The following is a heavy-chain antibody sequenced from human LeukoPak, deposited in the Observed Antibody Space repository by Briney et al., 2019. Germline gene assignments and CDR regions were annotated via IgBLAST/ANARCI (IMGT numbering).Heavy chain of an antibody. J-gene: IGHJ4*02. CDR2: IKQDGSEK. D-gene: IGHD3-3*01. Sequence: GGSLRLSCVASGFTFSGYWMTWVRQAPGKGLEWVANIKQDGSEKNYVDSVKGRFSISRDNAKNSLYLQMNSLRADDTAVYYCARGGDFYWGQGTLVTVSS. CDR3: ARGGDFY. V-gene: IGHV3-7*04. CDR1: GFTFSGYW.